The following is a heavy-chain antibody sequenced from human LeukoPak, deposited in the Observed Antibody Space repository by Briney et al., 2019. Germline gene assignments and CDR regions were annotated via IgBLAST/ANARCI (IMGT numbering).Heavy chain of an antibody. CDR2: ISAYNDNT. D-gene: IGHD3-22*01. J-gene: IGHJ3*02. V-gene: IGHV1-18*01. CDR1: GYTFTSYG. CDR3: AREAYYYDSTGYWVAFDI. Sequence: GASVKVSCKASGYTFTSYGISWVRQAPGQGLEWMGWISAYNDNTNYAQKLLGRVTLTTDTSTSTAYMELRSLRSDDTAVYYCAREAYYYDSTGYWVAFDIWGQGTMVTVSS.